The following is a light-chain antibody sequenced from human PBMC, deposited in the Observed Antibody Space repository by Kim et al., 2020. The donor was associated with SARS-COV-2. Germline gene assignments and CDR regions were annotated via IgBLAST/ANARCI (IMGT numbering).Light chain of an antibody. J-gene: IGLJ1*01. CDR1: SSNIGNNY. CDR2: DNN. V-gene: IGLV1-51*01. Sequence: QKVTISCSGSSSNIGNNYVSWYQQLPGTAPKLLIYDNNKRPSGIPDRFSGSKSGTSATLGITGLQTGDEADYYCGTWDSSLSVGVFGTGTKVTVL. CDR3: GTWDSSLSVGV.